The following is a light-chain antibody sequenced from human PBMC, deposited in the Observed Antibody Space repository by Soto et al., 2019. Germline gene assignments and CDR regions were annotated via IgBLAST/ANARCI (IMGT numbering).Light chain of an antibody. V-gene: IGLV2-14*01. CDR3: NSYTSSGTRL. CDR1: SSDVGGYSY. CDR2: EVS. Sequence: QSVLTQPASVSGSPGQSITISCIGTSSDVGGYSYVSWYQQHPGKAPKLIIYEVSNRPSGVSNRFSGSKSGNTASLTISGLQGEDEADYYCNSYTSSGTRLFGGGTKLTVL. J-gene: IGLJ2*01.